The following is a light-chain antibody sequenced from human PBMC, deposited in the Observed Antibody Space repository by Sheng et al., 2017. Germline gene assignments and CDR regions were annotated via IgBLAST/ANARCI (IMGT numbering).Light chain of an antibody. CDR2: DAS. J-gene: IGKJ1*01. CDR3: QHYNNWPRT. V-gene: IGKV3-15*01. Sequence: EIVLTQSPVTLSVSPGERATLSCGASQSVSRNLAWFQQKPGQAPRLLIYDASTRATGFPTRFSGSGSGTEFTLTISSVQSEDFAVYYCQHYNNWPRTFGQGTKVEYK. CDR1: QSVSRN.